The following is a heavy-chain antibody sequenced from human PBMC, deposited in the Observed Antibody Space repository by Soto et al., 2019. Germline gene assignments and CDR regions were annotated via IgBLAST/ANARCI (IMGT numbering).Heavy chain of an antibody. J-gene: IGHJ6*02. D-gene: IGHD3-22*01. V-gene: IGHV3-33*01. Sequence: PGGSLRLSCAASGFTFSSYGMHWVRQAPGKGLEWVAVIWYDGSNKYYADSVKGRFTISRDNSKNTLYLQMNSLRAEDTAVYYCARADYYDSSNPYYGMDVWGQRTTVTVSS. CDR3: ARADYYDSSNPYYGMDV. CDR2: IWYDGSNK. CDR1: GFTFSSYG.